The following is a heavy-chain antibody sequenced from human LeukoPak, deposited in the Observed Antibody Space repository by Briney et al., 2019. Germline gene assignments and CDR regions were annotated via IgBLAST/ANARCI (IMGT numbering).Heavy chain of an antibody. CDR2: FDPEDGET. CDR3: ATPLLTGDNLAFDI. Sequence: GASVKVSCKVSGYTLTELSMHWVRQAPGKGLEWMGGFDPEDGETIYAQKFQGRVTMTEDTSTDTAYMELSSLRSEDTAVYYCATPLLTGDNLAFDIWGQGTMVTVSS. D-gene: IGHD7-27*01. V-gene: IGHV1-24*01. CDR1: GYTLTELS. J-gene: IGHJ3*02.